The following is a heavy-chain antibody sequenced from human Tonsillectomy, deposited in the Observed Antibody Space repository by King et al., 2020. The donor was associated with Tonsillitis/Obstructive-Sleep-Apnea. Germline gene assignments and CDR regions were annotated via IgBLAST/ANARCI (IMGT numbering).Heavy chain of an antibody. D-gene: IGHD2-15*01. Sequence: VQLQQWGAGLLKPSETLSLTCAVYGGAVSGYYWSWIRQPPGKGPEWIGEINHSGSTTYNLSLKSRVTISVDTSKNQFSLKLSSVTAADTAVYYCASSEGPAASYWGQGTLVTVSS. V-gene: IGHV4-34*01. CDR1: GGAVSGYY. CDR3: ASSEGPAASY. J-gene: IGHJ4*02. CDR2: INHSGST.